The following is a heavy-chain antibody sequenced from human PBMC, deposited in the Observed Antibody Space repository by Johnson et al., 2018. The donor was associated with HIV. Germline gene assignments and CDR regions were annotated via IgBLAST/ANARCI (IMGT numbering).Heavy chain of an antibody. Sequence: VQLVESGGGVVQPGRSLRLSCAASGFTFSNYAMHWVRQAPGKGLEWVANIKQGGSEKYYVDSVKGRFSISRDNAKNSLYLQMNNLRAGHSAVYYCVRASWFGAFDIWGQGTLVTVSS. D-gene: IGHD3-10*01. CDR2: IKQGGSEK. J-gene: IGHJ3*02. CDR1: GFTFSNYA. CDR3: VRASWFGAFDI. V-gene: IGHV3-7*01.